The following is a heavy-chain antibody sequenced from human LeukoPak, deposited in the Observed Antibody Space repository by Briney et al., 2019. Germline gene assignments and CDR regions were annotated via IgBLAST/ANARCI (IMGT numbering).Heavy chain of an antibody. CDR2: ISYDGSNK. D-gene: IGHD3-3*01. J-gene: IGHJ4*02. CDR3: ARDRGDYDFWSGKEFDY. Sequence: GMSLRLSCAASGFTFGSYAMHWVRQAPGKGLEWVAVISYDGSNKYYADSVKGRFTISRDNSKNTLYLQMNSLRAEDTAVYYCARDRGDYDFWSGKEFDYWGQGTLVTVSS. CDR1: GFTFGSYA. V-gene: IGHV3-30-3*01.